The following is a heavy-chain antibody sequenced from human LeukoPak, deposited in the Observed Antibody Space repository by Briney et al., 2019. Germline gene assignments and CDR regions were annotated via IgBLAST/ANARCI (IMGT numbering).Heavy chain of an antibody. CDR2: IYPGDSDI. CDR3: ARRGGNWFDY. Sequence: GESLDIPCKGSGYIFTSYSIGWVRQMPGKGLEWVGTIYPGDSDIRYSPSFQGQVTISADKSISTAYLQWNSLKASDTAMYYCARRGGNWFDYWGQGTLVTVSS. CDR1: GYIFTSYS. V-gene: IGHV5-51*01. J-gene: IGHJ5*01.